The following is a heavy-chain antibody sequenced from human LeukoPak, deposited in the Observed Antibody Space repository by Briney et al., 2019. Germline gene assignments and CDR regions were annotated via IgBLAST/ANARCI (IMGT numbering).Heavy chain of an antibody. CDR1: GYNFTTYG. J-gene: IGHJ4*02. CDR3: TREDY. V-gene: IGHV1-2*02. CDR2: IHPDSGGT. Sequence: ASVKVSCKASGYNFTTYGFSWVRQAPGQGLEWMGWIHPDSGGTNYAQTFQGRVTMTRDTSISTAYMELSRLRSDDSAVYYCTREDYWGQGTLVTVSS.